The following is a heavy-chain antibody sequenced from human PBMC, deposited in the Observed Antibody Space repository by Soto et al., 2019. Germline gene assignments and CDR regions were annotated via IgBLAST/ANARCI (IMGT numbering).Heavy chain of an antibody. Sequence: PGGSLRLSCAASGFTFSSYAMSWVRQAPGKGQEWVSTISVNGFSTYFADSVKGRFTISRDNSKNTLYLQMNSLRAEDTAVYYCAKKCPSGQAFTTLDFWGQGTLVTVSS. CDR2: ISVNGFST. CDR3: AKKCPSGQAFTTLDF. D-gene: IGHD3-22*01. J-gene: IGHJ4*02. CDR1: GFTFSSYA. V-gene: IGHV3-23*01.